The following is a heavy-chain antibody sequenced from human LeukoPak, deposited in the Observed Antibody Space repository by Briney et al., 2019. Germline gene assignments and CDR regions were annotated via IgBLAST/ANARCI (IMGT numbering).Heavy chain of an antibody. CDR2: IYSDGSST. CDR3: ARAPLGIFGVVIPYGMDV. D-gene: IGHD3-3*01. V-gene: IGHV3-74*01. Sequence: PGGSLRLSCAASGFTFSSYWMHWVRQAPGKGLVWVSRIYSDGSSTSYADSVKGRFTISRDNAKNTLYLQMNSLRAEDTAVYYCARAPLGIFGVVIPYGMDVWGQGTTVTVSS. CDR1: GFTFSSYW. J-gene: IGHJ6*02.